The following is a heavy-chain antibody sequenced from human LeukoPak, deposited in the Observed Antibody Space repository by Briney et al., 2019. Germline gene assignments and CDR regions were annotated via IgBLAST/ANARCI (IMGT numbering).Heavy chain of an antibody. V-gene: IGHV1-2*02. D-gene: IGHD3-10*01. Sequence: ASVKVSCKASGYTFTGYYMHWVRQAPRQGLEWMGWINPNSGGTNYAQKFQGRVTMTRDTSISTAYMELSRLRSEDTAVYYCARVPRRGERFDPWGQGTLVTVSS. CDR1: GYTFTGYY. J-gene: IGHJ5*02. CDR2: INPNSGGT. CDR3: ARVPRRGERFDP.